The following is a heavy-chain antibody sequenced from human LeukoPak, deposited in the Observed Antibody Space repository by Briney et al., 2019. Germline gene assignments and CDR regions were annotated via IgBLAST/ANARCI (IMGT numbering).Heavy chain of an antibody. J-gene: IGHJ4*02. D-gene: IGHD2-8*02. CDR3: ARGLVASAPLFDY. V-gene: IGHV3-30-3*01. Sequence: PGGSLRLSCAASGFTFSSYAMHWVRQAPGKGLEWVAVISYDGSNKYYADSVKGRFTISRDNSKNTLYLQMNSLRAEDTAVYYCARGLVASAPLFDYWGQGTLVTVSS. CDR2: ISYDGSNK. CDR1: GFTFSSYA.